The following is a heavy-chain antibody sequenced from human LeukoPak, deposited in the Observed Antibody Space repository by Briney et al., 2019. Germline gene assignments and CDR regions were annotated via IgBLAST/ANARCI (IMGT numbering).Heavy chain of an antibody. CDR1: GGSISSGGYY. Sequence: PSETLSLTCTVSGGSISSGGYYWSWIRQHPGKGLEWIGYIYYSGSTYYNPSLKSRVTISVDTSKNQFSLKLSSVTAADTAVYYCAREIAAAGHFDYWGQRTLVTVSS. J-gene: IGHJ4*02. CDR2: IYYSGST. D-gene: IGHD6-13*01. CDR3: AREIAAAGHFDY. V-gene: IGHV4-31*03.